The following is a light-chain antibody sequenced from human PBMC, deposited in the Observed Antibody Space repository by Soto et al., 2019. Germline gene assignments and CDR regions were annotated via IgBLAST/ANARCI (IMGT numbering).Light chain of an antibody. CDR2: DAS. CDR3: QPRSNWPLT. CDR1: QSVSSY. V-gene: IGKV3-11*01. Sequence: EVVLTQSPATLSLSPGERATLSCRASQSVSSYLAWYQQKPGQAPRLLIYDASDRATGIPARFSGSGSGTDFTLTISSLEPEDFAVYYCQPRSNWPLTLGGGTKVDSK. J-gene: IGKJ4*01.